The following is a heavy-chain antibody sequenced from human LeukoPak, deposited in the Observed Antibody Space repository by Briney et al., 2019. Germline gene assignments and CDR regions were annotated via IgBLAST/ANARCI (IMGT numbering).Heavy chain of an antibody. CDR2: MKPDGSEI. J-gene: IGHJ6*03. CDR3: ARAPRYYYYMDV. Sequence: PGGSLRLSCAASGFTFSSYSMNWVRQAPGKGLEWVANMKPDGSEIFYVDSVKGRFTISRDNAKNSLYLQMNSLRAEDTAVYYCARAPRYYYYMDVWGKGTTVTISS. CDR1: GFTFSSYS. V-gene: IGHV3-7*01.